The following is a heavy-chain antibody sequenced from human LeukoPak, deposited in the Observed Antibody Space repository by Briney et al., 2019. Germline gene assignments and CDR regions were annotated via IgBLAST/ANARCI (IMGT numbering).Heavy chain of an antibody. J-gene: IGHJ3*02. CDR3: ARVGDMEAFDI. CDR2: MWYDGRNK. V-gene: IGHV3-33*07. Sequence: PGGSLRLSCAASGFTFSRDSMNWVRQAPGKGLEWVTLMWYDGRNKYYADSVKGRFTISRDNSKNTVYLQMNSLRGEDTAVYYCARVGDMEAFDIWGQGTRVTVSS. CDR1: GFTFSRDS. D-gene: IGHD3-16*01.